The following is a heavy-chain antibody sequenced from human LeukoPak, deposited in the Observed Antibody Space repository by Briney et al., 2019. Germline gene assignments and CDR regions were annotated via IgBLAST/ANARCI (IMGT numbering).Heavy chain of an antibody. CDR3: ARDLWSNSVDY. D-gene: IGHD2-21*01. J-gene: IGHJ4*02. V-gene: IGHV3-74*01. Sequence: EVSQILPWAACGFTYKSCSRQWPRQSPEKGLVWVSRINSDGSSTSYADSVKRRFTISRENAKNTLYLQMNSLRAEDTAVYYCARDLWSNSVDYWGQGTLVTVSS. CDR2: INSDGSST. CDR1: GFTYKSCS.